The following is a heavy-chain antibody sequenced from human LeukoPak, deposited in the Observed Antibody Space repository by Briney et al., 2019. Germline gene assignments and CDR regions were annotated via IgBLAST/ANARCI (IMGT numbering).Heavy chain of an antibody. J-gene: IGHJ5*02. D-gene: IGHD2-15*01. V-gene: IGHV4-30-4*01. Sequence: SETLSLTCTVSGGSISSGDYYWRWIRQPPGKGLEWIGYIYYSGSTYYNPSLKSRVTISVDTSKNQFSLKLSSVTAADTAVYYCARVNRGYCSGGSCYSNWFDPWGQGTLVTVSS. CDR1: GGSISSGDYY. CDR2: IYYSGST. CDR3: ARVNRGYCSGGSCYSNWFDP.